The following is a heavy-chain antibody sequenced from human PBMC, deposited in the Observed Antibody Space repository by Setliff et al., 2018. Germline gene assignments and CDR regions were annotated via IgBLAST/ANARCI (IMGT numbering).Heavy chain of an antibody. CDR3: ARYDSSGYSENYYFDY. D-gene: IGHD3-22*01. CDR1: GGSISTTDYY. V-gene: IGHV4-39*07. Sequence: PSETLSLTCTVSGGSISTTDYYLGWIRQPPGKGLAWIGCVYYSVNTYYSPSLKSRVTMFVDTSKNQFSLMLYSVTAADTAIYYCARYDSSGYSENYYFDYWGQGTLVTVSS. CDR2: VYYSVNT. J-gene: IGHJ4*02.